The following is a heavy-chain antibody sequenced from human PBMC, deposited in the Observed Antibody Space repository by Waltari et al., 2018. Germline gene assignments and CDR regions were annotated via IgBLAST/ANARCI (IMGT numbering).Heavy chain of an antibody. CDR1: GFTVSSYA. CDR2: SRWTGRNT. CDR3: ARDGYNWIAFDV. V-gene: IGHV3-23*01. Sequence: EAQLWESGGGLVQPGGSLRVSCAASGFTVSSYAMSWIRQAPGEGLGCVSQSRWTGRNTYYSASVKGRVTISKDNAKTILYLQMDSLRAEDTAVYYCARDGYNWIAFDVWGQGVLVTVSS. D-gene: IGHD5-12*01. J-gene: IGHJ4*02.